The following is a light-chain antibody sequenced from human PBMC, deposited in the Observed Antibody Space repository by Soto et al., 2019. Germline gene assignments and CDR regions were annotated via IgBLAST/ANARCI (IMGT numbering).Light chain of an antibody. Sequence: EIVLTQSPGTLSLSPGERATLSCRASQSVTSSYLAWYQQKPGQAPRLLIYGASSRGAGIPDRFRGSGSGTDFTLTISRLEPKDFAVYYCQQYGSSPPITFGQGTRLEIK. J-gene: IGKJ5*01. CDR1: QSVTSSY. CDR2: GAS. V-gene: IGKV3-20*01. CDR3: QQYGSSPPIT.